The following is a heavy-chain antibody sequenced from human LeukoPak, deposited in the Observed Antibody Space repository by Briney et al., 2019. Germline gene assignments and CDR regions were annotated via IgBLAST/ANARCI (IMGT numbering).Heavy chain of an antibody. D-gene: IGHD2-2*01. Sequence: SETLSLTCTVSGGSISSYYWSWIRQPPGKGLEWIGYIYYSGSTNYNPSLKSRVTMSVDTSKNQFSLKLSSVTAADTAVYYCARVYCSSTSCYYFDYWGQGTLVTVSS. J-gene: IGHJ4*02. V-gene: IGHV4-59*12. CDR2: IYYSGST. CDR1: GGSISSYY. CDR3: ARVYCSSTSCYYFDY.